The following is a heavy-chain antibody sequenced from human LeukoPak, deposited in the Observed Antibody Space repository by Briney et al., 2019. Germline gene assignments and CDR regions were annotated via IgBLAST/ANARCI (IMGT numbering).Heavy chain of an antibody. CDR3: ARVGAKGDLCLDY. Sequence: SETQSLTCTVSGYSISSGYYWGWIRQPPGKGLEWIGSIYHSGSTYYNPSLKSRVTISVDTSKNQFSLKLSSVTAADTAVYYCARVGAKGDLCLDYWGQGTLVTVSS. CDR1: GYSISSGYY. V-gene: IGHV4-38-2*02. J-gene: IGHJ4*02. CDR2: IYHSGST. D-gene: IGHD2/OR15-2a*01.